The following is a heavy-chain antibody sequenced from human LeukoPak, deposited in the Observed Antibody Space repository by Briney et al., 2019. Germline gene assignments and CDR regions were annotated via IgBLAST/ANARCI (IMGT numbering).Heavy chain of an antibody. J-gene: IGHJ4*02. CDR2: ISSSSTI. V-gene: IGHV3-48*01. Sequence: GGSLRLSCAASGFTFSTHSMNWVRQAPGKGLEWVSYISSSSTIYYVDSVKGRFTISRDNAKNSLYLQMNSLRAEDTAVYYCAKWIKPGDYWGQGTLVTVSS. D-gene: IGHD5-12*01. CDR1: GFTFSTHS. CDR3: AKWIKPGDY.